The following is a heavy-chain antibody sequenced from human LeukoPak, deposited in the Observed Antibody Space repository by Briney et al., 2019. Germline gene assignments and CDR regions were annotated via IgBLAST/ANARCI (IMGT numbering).Heavy chain of an antibody. CDR1: GYTFTGYY. D-gene: IGHD3-22*01. V-gene: IGHV1-2*02. Sequence: GASVKVSCKASGYTFTGYYMHWVRRAPGQGLEWMGWINPNSGGTNYAQKFQGRVTMTRDTSISTAYMELSRLRSDDTAVYYCASRARHYYDSSGYAFDPWGQGTLVTVSS. J-gene: IGHJ5*02. CDR3: ASRARHYYDSSGYAFDP. CDR2: INPNSGGT.